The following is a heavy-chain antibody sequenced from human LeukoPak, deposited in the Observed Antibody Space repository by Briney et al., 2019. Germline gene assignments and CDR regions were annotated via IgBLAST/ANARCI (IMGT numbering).Heavy chain of an antibody. Sequence: PSETLSLTCTVSGGSISSSSYYWGWIRQPPGKGLEWIGSIYYSGSTNYNPSLKSRVTISVDTSKNQFSLKLSSVTAADTAVYYCAREVVVVVAATGVYYYMDVWGKGTTVTISS. V-gene: IGHV4-39*07. J-gene: IGHJ6*03. CDR3: AREVVVVVAATGVYYYMDV. CDR2: IYYSGST. D-gene: IGHD2-15*01. CDR1: GGSISSSSYY.